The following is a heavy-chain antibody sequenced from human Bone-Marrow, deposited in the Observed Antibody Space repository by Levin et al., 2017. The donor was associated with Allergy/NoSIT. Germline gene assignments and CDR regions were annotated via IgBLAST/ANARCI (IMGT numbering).Heavy chain of an antibody. J-gene: IGHJ4*02. V-gene: IGHV3-33*01. CDR1: GFTFSSYG. D-gene: IGHD3-16*01. CDR3: AGGADPGGQDDY. CDR2: IWYDGSNK. Sequence: GESLKISCAASGFTFSSYGMHWVRQAPGKGLEWVAVIWYDGSNKYYADSVKGRFTISRDNSKNTLYLQMNSLRAEDTAVYYCAGGADPGGQDDYWGQGTLVTVSS.